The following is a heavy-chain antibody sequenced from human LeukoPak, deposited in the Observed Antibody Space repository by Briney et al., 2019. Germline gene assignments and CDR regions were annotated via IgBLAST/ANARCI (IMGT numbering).Heavy chain of an antibody. Sequence: GGSLRLSCAASGFTFSSYSMNWVRQAPGKGLEWVSFISSSSSYIYYADSVKGRFTISRDNAKNSLYLQMNSLRAEDTAVYYCARVAGYDFWSGYYAFDIWGQGTMVTVSS. CDR3: ARVAGYDFWSGYYAFDI. J-gene: IGHJ3*02. V-gene: IGHV3-21*01. CDR2: ISSSSSYI. D-gene: IGHD3-3*01. CDR1: GFTFSSYS.